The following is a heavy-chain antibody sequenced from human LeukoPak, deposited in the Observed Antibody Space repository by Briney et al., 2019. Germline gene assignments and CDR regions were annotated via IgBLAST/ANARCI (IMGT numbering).Heavy chain of an antibody. CDR3: ARSIGAVWYFDY. V-gene: IGHV4-59*01. CDR1: GGSISSYY. Sequence: SETLSLTCTVSGGSISSYYWSWIRQPPGKGLEWIGYIYYSGCSNYNPSLKSRVTISIATSKNQFSLKLSSVTAADTAIYYCARSIGAVWYFDYWGQGTLVTVSS. J-gene: IGHJ4*02. CDR2: IYYSGCS. D-gene: IGHD6-13*01.